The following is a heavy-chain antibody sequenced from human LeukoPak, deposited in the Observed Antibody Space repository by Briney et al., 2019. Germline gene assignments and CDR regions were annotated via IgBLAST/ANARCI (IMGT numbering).Heavy chain of an antibody. V-gene: IGHV4-4*02. CDR1: GGTISSNNW. D-gene: IGHD6-19*01. CDR2: IYHSGST. CDR3: ASGGYSSGWPIFDY. J-gene: IGHJ4*02. Sequence: SGTLSLTCAVSGGTISSNNWWSWVRQPARKGLEWIVKIYHSGSTNYNPSLKSRVTISVDKSKNQFSLKLSSVTAADTAVYYCASGGYSSGWPIFDYWGQGTLVTVSS.